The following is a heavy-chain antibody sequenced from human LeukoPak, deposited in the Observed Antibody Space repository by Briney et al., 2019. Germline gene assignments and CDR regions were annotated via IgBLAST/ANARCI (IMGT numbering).Heavy chain of an antibody. CDR3: ARGRSLLWFGAKTNWFDP. D-gene: IGHD3-10*01. CDR1: GGSFSGYD. J-gene: IGHJ5*02. Sequence: PSETLSLTCAVYGGSFSGYDWSWIRQPPGKGLEWIGEINHSGSSNYNPSLKNRGIISVDTSQNQFSLKLSSVTAADTAVYYCARGRSLLWFGAKTNWFDPWGQGTLVTVSS. V-gene: IGHV4-34*01. CDR2: INHSGSS.